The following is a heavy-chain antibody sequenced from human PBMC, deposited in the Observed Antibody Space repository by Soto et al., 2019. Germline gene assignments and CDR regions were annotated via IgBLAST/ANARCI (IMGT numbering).Heavy chain of an antibody. CDR1: GYTFTGYY. J-gene: IGHJ4*02. D-gene: IGHD3-9*01. V-gene: IGHV1-2*02. CDR2: INPNSGGT. Sequence: ASVKVSCKASGYTFTGYYMHWVRQAPGQGLEWMGWINPNSGGTNYAQKFQGRVTMTRDTSISTAYMELSRLRSDDTAVYYCARDGAYYDILTGWPYWGQRTLVTVSS. CDR3: ARDGAYYDILTGWPY.